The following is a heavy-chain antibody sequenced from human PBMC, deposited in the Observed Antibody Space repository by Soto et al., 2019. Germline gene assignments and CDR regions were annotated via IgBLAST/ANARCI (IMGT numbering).Heavy chain of an antibody. CDR2: INHSGST. V-gene: IGHV4-34*01. CDR1: GGSFSGYY. Sequence: SETLSLTCAVYGGSFSGYYWSWIRQPPGKGLEWIGEINHSGSTNYNPSLKSRVTISVDTSKNQFSLKLSSVTAADTAVYYCARVNNKYSSGGYGGIGWFDPWGQGTLVTVSS. D-gene: IGHD6-19*01. CDR3: ARVNNKYSSGGYGGIGWFDP. J-gene: IGHJ5*02.